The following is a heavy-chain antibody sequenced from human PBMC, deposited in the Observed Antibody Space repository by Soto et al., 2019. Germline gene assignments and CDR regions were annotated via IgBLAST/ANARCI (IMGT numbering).Heavy chain of an antibody. J-gene: IGHJ4*02. Sequence: GGSLRLSCAASGFTFSRYAMHWVRQAPGKGLEWVAVISYDGSNKYYADSVKGRFTISRDNSKNTLYLQMNSLRTEDTAVYYCARGDDSSGYPTANWGQGTLVTVSS. CDR3: ARGDDSSGYPTAN. CDR2: ISYDGSNK. V-gene: IGHV3-30-3*01. D-gene: IGHD3-22*01. CDR1: GFTFSRYA.